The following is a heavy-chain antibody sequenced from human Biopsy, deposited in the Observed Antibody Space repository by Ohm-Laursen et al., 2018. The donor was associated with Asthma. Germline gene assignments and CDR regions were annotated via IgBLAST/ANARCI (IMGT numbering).Heavy chain of an antibody. J-gene: IGHJ4*02. Sequence: GSLRLSCAAPGFTFSSYAMRWVRQAPGKGLEWVSAISGSGGSTYYSDSVKGRFTISRDNSKNTLYLQMNSLRAEDTAVYYCAKYRDFDILAGPPGFDYWGQGTLVTVSS. CDR3: AKYRDFDILAGPPGFDY. CDR1: GFTFSSYA. V-gene: IGHV3-23*01. CDR2: ISGSGGST. D-gene: IGHD3-9*01.